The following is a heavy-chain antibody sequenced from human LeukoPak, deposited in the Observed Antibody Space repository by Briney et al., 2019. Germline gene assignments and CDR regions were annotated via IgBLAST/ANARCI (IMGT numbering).Heavy chain of an antibody. Sequence: SETLSLTCTVSGYSISCGYYWGWIRQPPGKGLEWIGSIYHSGSTYYNPSLKSRVTISVDTSKNQFSLKLSSVTAADTAVYYCARGAGWGVAAAGTSPLYYYMDVWGKGTTVTVSS. V-gene: IGHV4-38-2*02. D-gene: IGHD6-13*01. J-gene: IGHJ6*03. CDR3: ARGAGWGVAAAGTSPLYYYMDV. CDR1: GYSISCGYY. CDR2: IYHSGST.